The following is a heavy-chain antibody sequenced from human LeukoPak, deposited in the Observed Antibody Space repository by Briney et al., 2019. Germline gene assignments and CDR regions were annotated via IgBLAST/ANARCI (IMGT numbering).Heavy chain of an antibody. CDR3: ARDFQDSIVVVVAATPRSFDY. J-gene: IGHJ4*02. CDR2: FDPEDGET. CDR1: GYTLTELS. V-gene: IGHV1-24*01. Sequence: GASVKVSCKASGYTLTELSMHWVRQAPGKGLEWMGGFDPEDGETIYAQKFQGRVTMTEDTSTDTAYMELSSLRSEDTAVYYCARDFQDSIVVVVAATPRSFDYWGQGTLVTVSS. D-gene: IGHD2-15*01.